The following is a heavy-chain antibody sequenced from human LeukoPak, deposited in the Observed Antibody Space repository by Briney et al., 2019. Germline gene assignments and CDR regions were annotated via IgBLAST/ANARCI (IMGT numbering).Heavy chain of an antibody. D-gene: IGHD2-21*02. CDR1: GFTVSSNY. V-gene: IGHV3-53*01. CDR2: IYSGGST. Sequence: PGGSLRLSCAASGFTVSSNYMSWVRQAPGKGLEWVSVIYSGGSTYYADSVKGRFTISRDNSKNTLYLQMNSLRAEDTAVYYCAKEPPGDCYSCFDYWGQGTLVTVSS. CDR3: AKEPPGDCYSCFDY. J-gene: IGHJ4*02.